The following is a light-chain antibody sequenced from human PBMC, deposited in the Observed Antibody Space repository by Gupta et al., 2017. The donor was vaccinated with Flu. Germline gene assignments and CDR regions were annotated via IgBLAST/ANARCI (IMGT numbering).Light chain of an antibody. Sequence: EIVFTQSPGTLSLSPGERATLSCRASQSVSSNYLAWYQQKPGQPPRLLIYGASNRATGIPDSFSGSGPGTDFTLTISRLEPEDFAVYYCQQYGISPFTFGPGTKVEIK. CDR1: QSVSSNY. J-gene: IGKJ3*01. V-gene: IGKV3-20*01. CDR3: QQYGISPFT. CDR2: GAS.